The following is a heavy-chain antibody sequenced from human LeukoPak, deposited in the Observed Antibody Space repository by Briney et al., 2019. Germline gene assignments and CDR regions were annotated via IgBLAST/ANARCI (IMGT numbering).Heavy chain of an antibody. CDR2: ISSNGENT. Sequence: GGSLRLSCAASGFTLSDYAMNWVRQAPGRGPEWVSSISSNGENTHYADSVQGRFTISRDSAKHSLYLQMSSLRDEDTAIYDCARSNVMHDYWGQGTLVTVFS. J-gene: IGHJ4*02. CDR3: ARSNVMHDY. V-gene: IGHV3-48*02. D-gene: IGHD3-16*01. CDR1: GFTLSDYA.